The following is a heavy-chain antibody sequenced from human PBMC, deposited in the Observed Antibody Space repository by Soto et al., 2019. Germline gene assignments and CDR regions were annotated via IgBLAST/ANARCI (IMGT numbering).Heavy chain of an antibody. Sequence: QVQLVQSGAEVKKPGSSVKVSCKASGGTFGNYGISWVRQAPGQGLEWMGGILPRLGLTKSAQRFQCRVTFTADESTNTAYMELSSLRSEDTAVFYCARDRYYDDSGLYYESADWGQGTLVTVSS. CDR2: ILPRLGLT. D-gene: IGHD3-22*01. J-gene: IGHJ4*02. CDR3: ARDRYYDDSGLYYESAD. V-gene: IGHV1-69*01. CDR1: GGTFGNYG.